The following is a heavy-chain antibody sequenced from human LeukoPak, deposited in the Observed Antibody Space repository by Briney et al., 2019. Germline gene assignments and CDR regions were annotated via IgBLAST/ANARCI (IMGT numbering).Heavy chain of an antibody. CDR1: GYTFTSYG. J-gene: IGHJ5*02. D-gene: IGHD3-3*01. CDR3: ASTLLRITIFGVVIVSWFDP. Sequence: GASVKVSCKASGYTFTSYGISWVRQAPGRGLEWMGWISAYNGNTNYAQKLQGRVTMTTDTSTSTAYMELRSLRSDDTAVYYCASTLLRITIFGVVIVSWFDPWGQGTLVTVSS. V-gene: IGHV1-18*01. CDR2: ISAYNGNT.